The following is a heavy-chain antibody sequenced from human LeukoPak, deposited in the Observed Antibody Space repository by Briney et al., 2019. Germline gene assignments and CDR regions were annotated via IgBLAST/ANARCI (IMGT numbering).Heavy chain of an antibody. Sequence: GGSLRLSCAASGFTFSSYGMHWVRQAPGKGLEWVAVIWYDGSNKYYADSVKGRFTISRDNSKNALYLQMNSLRAEDTAVYYCARDAGYCSGGSCYPGQFDYWGQGTLVTVSS. J-gene: IGHJ4*02. V-gene: IGHV3-33*01. D-gene: IGHD2-15*01. CDR2: IWYDGSNK. CDR1: GFTFSSYG. CDR3: ARDAGYCSGGSCYPGQFDY.